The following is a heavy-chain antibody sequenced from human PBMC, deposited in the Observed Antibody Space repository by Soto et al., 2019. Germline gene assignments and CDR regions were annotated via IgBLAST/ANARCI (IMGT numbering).Heavy chain of an antibody. CDR3: ARLHCHSPSCVPLDP. D-gene: IGHD2-2*01. Sequence: QLQLQESGPGLVKPSETLSLTCTVSGGSISDDTYYWGWIRQPPGKGLEWIGSMYYSGTSSYNPSLKGRVSMSVDTSKKQLSLRLTSVTAADTAVYYCARLHCHSPSCVPLDPWGQGTLVTVSS. CDR1: GGSISDDTYY. J-gene: IGHJ5*02. CDR2: MYYSGTS. V-gene: IGHV4-39*01.